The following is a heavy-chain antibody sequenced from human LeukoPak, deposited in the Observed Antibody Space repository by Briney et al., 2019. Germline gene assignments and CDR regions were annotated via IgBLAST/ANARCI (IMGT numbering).Heavy chain of an antibody. Sequence: SETLSLTCAVSGGSISSSNWWSWVRQPPGKGLEWIGEIYHSGSTNYNPSLKSRVTISVDKSKNQFSLNLRSVTAADTAVYYCARDTPGLWFGEYGYYFDYWGQGTLVTVSS. D-gene: IGHD3-10*01. CDR1: GGSISSSNW. J-gene: IGHJ4*02. CDR3: ARDTPGLWFGEYGYYFDY. V-gene: IGHV4-4*02. CDR2: IYHSGST.